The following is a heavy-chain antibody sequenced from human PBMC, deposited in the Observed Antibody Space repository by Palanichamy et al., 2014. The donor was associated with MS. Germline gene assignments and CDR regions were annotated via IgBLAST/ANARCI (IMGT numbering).Heavy chain of an antibody. CDR2: IDRKGRA. CDR1: GVSISSGSW. D-gene: IGHD3-10*01. V-gene: IGHV4-4*02. Sequence: QVQLQESGPGLVRPSGTLSLTCAVSGVSISSGSWYSWVRQTPGKGLEWIGEIDRKGRASYTPSLKSRVTISVDMSRNQLPLRLTFATAADTAVYYCARSCGTEPLCIRGVIGGAFDIWGQGIMVTVSS. J-gene: IGHJ3*02. CDR3: ARSCGTEPLCIRGVIGGAFDI.